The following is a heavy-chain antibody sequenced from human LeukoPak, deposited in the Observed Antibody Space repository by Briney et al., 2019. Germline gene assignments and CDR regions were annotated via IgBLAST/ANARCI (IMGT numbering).Heavy chain of an antibody. CDR3: ARLPLYYYDSSGHSMGYFDY. V-gene: IGHV1-46*01. Sequence: ASVKVSCKASGYTFTSYYMHWVRQAPGQGLEWMGIINPSGGSTSYAQKFQGRVTMTRDMSTSTVYMELRSLRSDDTAVYYCARLPLYYYDSSGHSMGYFDYWGQGTLVTVSS. D-gene: IGHD3-22*01. J-gene: IGHJ4*02. CDR2: INPSGGST. CDR1: GYTFTSYY.